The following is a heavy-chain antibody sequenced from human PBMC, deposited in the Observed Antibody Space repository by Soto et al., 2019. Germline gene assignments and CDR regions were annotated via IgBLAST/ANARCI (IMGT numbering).Heavy chain of an antibody. D-gene: IGHD5-18*01. CDR3: AKGYSYGPNWFDP. J-gene: IGHJ5*02. Sequence: QTRSVACAISGDSVSSNSAACNWIRHSPSRGLEWLGRTYYRSKWCNDYAVSVKSRITINPDTSKNQFSLQLNSVTPEDKAVYYCAKGYSYGPNWFDPWGQGTLVTVYS. V-gene: IGHV6-1*01. CDR1: GDSVSSNSAA. CDR2: TYYRSKWCN.